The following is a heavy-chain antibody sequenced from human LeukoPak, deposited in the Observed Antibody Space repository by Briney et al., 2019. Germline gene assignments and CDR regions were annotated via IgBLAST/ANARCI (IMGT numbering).Heavy chain of an antibody. CDR2: ISAYNGNT. CDR1: GYMFTSYG. Sequence: ASVKVSCKASGYMFTSYGLSWVRQAPGQGLEWMGWISAYNGNTRYAQKFQGRVTMTTDTSTRTAYMEMRSLRSDDAAVYYCARDRRGRAVANPYYYNGMDVWGEGTTVTVSS. D-gene: IGHD6-19*01. J-gene: IGHJ6*04. V-gene: IGHV1-18*01. CDR3: ARDRRGRAVANPYYYNGMDV.